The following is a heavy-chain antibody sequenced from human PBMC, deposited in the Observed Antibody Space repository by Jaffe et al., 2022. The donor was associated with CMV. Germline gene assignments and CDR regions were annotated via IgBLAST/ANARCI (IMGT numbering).Heavy chain of an antibody. D-gene: IGHD3-9*01. CDR3: ARDESRALRYFDWLLHYGMDV. Sequence: EVQLVESGGGLVQPGGSLRLSCAASGFTFSSYWMSWVRQAPGKGLEWVANIKQDGSEKYYVDSVKGRFTISRDNAKNSLYLQMNSLRAEDTAVYYCARDESRALRYFDWLLHYGMDVWGQGTTVTVSS. J-gene: IGHJ6*02. CDR1: GFTFSSYW. CDR2: IKQDGSEK. V-gene: IGHV3-7*01.